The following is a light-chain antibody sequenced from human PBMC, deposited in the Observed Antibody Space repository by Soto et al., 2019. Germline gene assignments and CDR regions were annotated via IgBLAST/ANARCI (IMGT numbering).Light chain of an antibody. Sequence: DIQLTQSPSFLSASVGDRVTLTCRASQGISSFLAWYQRKPGKAPKLLIYAASTLQSGVPSRFSGSGSGTEFTLTISSLKPEDFATYYCQQLNSSPLTLGGGTKVDIK. CDR1: QGISSF. CDR3: QQLNSSPLT. V-gene: IGKV1-9*01. CDR2: AAS. J-gene: IGKJ4*01.